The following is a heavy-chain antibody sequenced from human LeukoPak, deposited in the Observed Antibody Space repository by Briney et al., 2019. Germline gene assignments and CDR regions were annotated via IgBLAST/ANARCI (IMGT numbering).Heavy chain of an antibody. V-gene: IGHV3-21*01. CDR2: ISSSSSYI. CDR3: ASSSGSYSPFAY. J-gene: IGHJ4*02. Sequence: GGSLRLSCAASGFTFSSYSMNWVRQAPGKGLGWVSSISSSSSYIYYADSVKGRFTISRDNAKNSLYLQMNSLRAEDTAVYYCASSSGSYSPFAYWGQGTLVTVSS. CDR1: GFTFSSYS. D-gene: IGHD1-26*01.